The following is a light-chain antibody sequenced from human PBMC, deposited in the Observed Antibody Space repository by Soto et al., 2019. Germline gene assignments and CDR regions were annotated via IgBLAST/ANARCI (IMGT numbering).Light chain of an antibody. CDR2: WVS. J-gene: IGKJ1*01. V-gene: IGKV2-30*01. CDR1: QSLAYSDGNTN. Sequence: DVVMTQSPLSLPVALGQPASISCRSSQSLAYSDGNTNLNWFLQRLGQSPRRLIYWVSYRDSGVPDRFSGSGSGTDFTLKISRVEAEDVGVYYCMQGTHWPPTFGQGTKVEIK. CDR3: MQGTHWPPT.